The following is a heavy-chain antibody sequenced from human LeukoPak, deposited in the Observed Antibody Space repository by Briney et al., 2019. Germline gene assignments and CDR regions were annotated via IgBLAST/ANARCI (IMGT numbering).Heavy chain of an antibody. Sequence: GGSLRLSCTASRFYFSTYDMNWVRQAPGKGLEWVANIKQDGSEKYYVDSVKGRFTISRDNAKNSLYLQMNSLRAEDTAVYYRARPQDYPGAFDIWGQGTMVTVSS. CDR1: RFYFSTYD. J-gene: IGHJ3*02. CDR2: IKQDGSEK. D-gene: IGHD4-11*01. V-gene: IGHV3-7*01. CDR3: ARPQDYPGAFDI.